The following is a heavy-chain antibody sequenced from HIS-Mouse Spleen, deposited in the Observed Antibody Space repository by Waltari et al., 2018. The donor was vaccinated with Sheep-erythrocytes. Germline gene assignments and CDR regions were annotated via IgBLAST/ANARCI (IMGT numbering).Heavy chain of an antibody. Sequence: QVQLQQWGAGLLKPSETLSLTCAVYGGSFSGYYWSWIRQPPGKGLEWMWEINHSGSTNYNPSLKSRVTISVDTSKNQFSLKLSSVTAADTAVYYCALSVDLAGAFDIWGQGTMVTVSS. V-gene: IGHV4-34*01. CDR2: INHSGST. CDR3: ALSVDLAGAFDI. CDR1: GGSFSGYY. J-gene: IGHJ3*02. D-gene: IGHD6-19*01.